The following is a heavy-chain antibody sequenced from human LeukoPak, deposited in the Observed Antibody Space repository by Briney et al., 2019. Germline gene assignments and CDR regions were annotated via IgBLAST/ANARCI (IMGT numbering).Heavy chain of an antibody. Sequence: GASVKVSCKPSGYSFTTYGISWVRQAPGQGLEWMGWISAYNGNTNYAQKLQGRVTMTTDTSTSTAYMELRSLRSDDTAVYYCAGGLPIRVRGVIIMTNWFDPWGQGTLVTVSS. CDR3: AGGLPIRVRGVIIMTNWFDP. V-gene: IGHV1-18*01. J-gene: IGHJ5*02. CDR2: ISAYNGNT. CDR1: GYSFTTYG. D-gene: IGHD3-10*01.